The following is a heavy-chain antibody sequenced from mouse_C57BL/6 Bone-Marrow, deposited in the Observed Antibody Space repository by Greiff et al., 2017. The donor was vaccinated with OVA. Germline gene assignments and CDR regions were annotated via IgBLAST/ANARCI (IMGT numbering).Heavy chain of an antibody. D-gene: IGHD1-1*01. CDR1: GYAFSSSW. CDR2: IYPGDGDT. CDR3: ARRGDYYGSSYYAMDY. Sequence: QVHVKQSGPELVKPGASVKISCKASGYAFSSSWMNWVKQRPGKGLEWIGRIYPGDGDTNYNGKFKGKATLTADKSSSTAYMQLSSLTSEDSAVYFCARRGDYYGSSYYAMDYWGQGTSVTVSS. J-gene: IGHJ4*01. V-gene: IGHV1-82*01.